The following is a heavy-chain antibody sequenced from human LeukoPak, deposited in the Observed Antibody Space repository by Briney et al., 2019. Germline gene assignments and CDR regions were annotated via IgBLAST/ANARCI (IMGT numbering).Heavy chain of an antibody. CDR1: GFTLSQYW. J-gene: IGHJ4*02. V-gene: IGHV3-7*01. CDR3: VREGFDYGDPMDY. CDR2: IKQDGSEK. Sequence: GGSLRLSCAASGFTLSQYWMSWVRQAPRKGLEWVANIKQDGSEKYYVDAVKGRFTISRDNAKNSLYLQMNSPRAEDTAVYYCVREGFDYGDPMDYWGQGALVTVSS. D-gene: IGHD4-17*01.